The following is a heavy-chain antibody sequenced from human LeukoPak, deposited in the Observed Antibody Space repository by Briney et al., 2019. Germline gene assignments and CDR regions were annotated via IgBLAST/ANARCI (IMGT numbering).Heavy chain of an antibody. D-gene: IGHD2-2*01. CDR2: IYPGDSDT. J-gene: IGHJ4*02. CDR1: GYSFTSYW. V-gene: IGHV5-51*01. Sequence: GESLKIPCKGSGYSFTSYWIGWVRQMPRKGLEGMGIIYPGDSDTRYSPSFQGQVTISADKSISTAYLQWSSLKASDTAMYYCTRSMSNHIVVVPDSSCDYWGQGTLVTVSS. CDR3: TRSMSNHIVVVPDSSCDY.